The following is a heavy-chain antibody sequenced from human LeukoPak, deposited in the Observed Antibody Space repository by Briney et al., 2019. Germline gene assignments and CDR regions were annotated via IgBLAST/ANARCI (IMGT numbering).Heavy chain of an antibody. Sequence: PGRSLRLSCAASGFTFYNYAMHWVRQAPGKGLEWVALISYDGSNTYYADSVKGRFTISRDNSKNTLYLQMNSLRAEDTAVYYCAKEWEQLVQIHHWGQGTLVTVSS. CDR1: GFTFYNYA. J-gene: IGHJ1*01. CDR2: ISYDGSNT. V-gene: IGHV3-30-3*01. CDR3: AKEWEQLVQIHH. D-gene: IGHD6-13*01.